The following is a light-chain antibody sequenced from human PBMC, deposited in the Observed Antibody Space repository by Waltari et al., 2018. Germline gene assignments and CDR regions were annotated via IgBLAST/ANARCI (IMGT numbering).Light chain of an antibody. Sequence: EIVLTQSPATLSLSPGERATLSCRASQSVSSYLAWYQQKPGQAPRLLIHDASNRATGIQARFSGSGSGTDFTLTISSLEPEDFAVYYCQQRSNWPELTFGGGTKVEIK. J-gene: IGKJ4*01. V-gene: IGKV3-11*01. CDR1: QSVSSY. CDR3: QQRSNWPELT. CDR2: DAS.